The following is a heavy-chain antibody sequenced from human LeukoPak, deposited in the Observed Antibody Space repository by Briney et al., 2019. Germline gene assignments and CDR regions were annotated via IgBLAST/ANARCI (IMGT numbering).Heavy chain of an antibody. CDR2: IYSDGSGT. CDR1: GFTVSSNW. Sequence: SGGSLRLSCAVSGFTVSSNWMHWVRQVPGKGLVWVSRIYSDGSGTRYADSVKGRFSISRDNAKNTVYLQMNNLRAEDTAVYYCARIVAYDAFDVWGQGTMVTVSS. D-gene: IGHD3-22*01. V-gene: IGHV3-74*01. CDR3: ARIVAYDAFDV. J-gene: IGHJ3*01.